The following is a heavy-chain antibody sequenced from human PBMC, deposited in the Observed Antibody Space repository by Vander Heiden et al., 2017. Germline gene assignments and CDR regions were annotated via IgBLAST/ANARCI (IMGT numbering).Heavy chain of an antibody. CDR3: AKNLPSVEMATIPFDY. J-gene: IGHJ4*02. CDR2: ISGSGGST. D-gene: IGHD5-12*01. Sequence: EVHLLESVGGLVQRGGPLRLSSAASGFTFRSYAMSWVRQAPGKGLEWVSAISGSGGSTYYADSVKGRFTISRDNSKNTLYLQMNSLRAEDTAVYYCAKNLPSVEMATIPFDYWGQGTLVTVSS. V-gene: IGHV3-23*01. CDR1: GFTFRSYA.